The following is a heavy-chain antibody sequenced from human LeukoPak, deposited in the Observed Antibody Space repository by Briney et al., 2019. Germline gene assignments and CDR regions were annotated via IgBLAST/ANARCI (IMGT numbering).Heavy chain of an antibody. J-gene: IGHJ4*02. Sequence: ASVKVSCRASGYTFTSYDINWVRQATGQGLEWMGWMNPNSGNTGYAQKFQGRVTMTRNTSISTAYMELSSLRSEDTAVYYCARAVLRGVIKGYYFDYWGQGTLVTVSS. V-gene: IGHV1-8*01. CDR2: MNPNSGNT. D-gene: IGHD3-10*01. CDR3: ARAVLRGVIKGYYFDY. CDR1: GYTFTSYD.